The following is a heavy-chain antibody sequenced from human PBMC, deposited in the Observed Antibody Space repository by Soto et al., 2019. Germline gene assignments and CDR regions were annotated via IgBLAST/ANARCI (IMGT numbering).Heavy chain of an antibody. CDR1: GFTFSSYA. J-gene: IGHJ6*02. D-gene: IGHD3-22*01. CDR2: ISYDGSNK. V-gene: IGHV3-30-3*01. Sequence: QVQLVESGGGVVQPGRSLRLSCAASGFTFSSYAMHWVRQAPGKGLEWVAVISYDGSNKYYADSVKGRFPISRDNSKNTLYLQMNSLRAEDTAVYYCARDGALYYYDSSGAFGMDVWGQGTTVTVSS. CDR3: ARDGALYYYDSSGAFGMDV.